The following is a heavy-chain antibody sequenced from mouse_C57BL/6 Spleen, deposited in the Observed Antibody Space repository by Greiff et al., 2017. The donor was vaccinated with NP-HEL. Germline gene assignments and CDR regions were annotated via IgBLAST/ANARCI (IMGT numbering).Heavy chain of an antibody. Sequence: EVQLQQSGPGLVKPSQSLSLTCSVTGYSITSGYYWNWIRQFPGNKLEWMGYISYDGSNNYNPSLKNRISITRDTSKNQFFLKLNSVTTEDTATYYCARGDYDGEGYAMDYWGQGTSVTVSS. V-gene: IGHV3-6*01. CDR2: ISYDGSN. J-gene: IGHJ4*01. CDR3: ARGDYDGEGYAMDY. CDR1: GYSITSGYY. D-gene: IGHD2-4*01.